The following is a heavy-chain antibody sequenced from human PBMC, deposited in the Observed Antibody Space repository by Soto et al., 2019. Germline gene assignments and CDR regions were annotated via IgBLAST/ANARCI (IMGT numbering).Heavy chain of an antibody. D-gene: IGHD6-19*01. CDR2: IYHSGST. CDR1: GGSISSSNW. V-gene: IGHV4-4*02. Sequence: SLTCAVSGGSISSSNWWSWVRQPPGKGLEWIGEIYHSGSTNYNPSLKSRVTISVDKSKNQFSLKLSSVTAADTAVYYCARDLYSSGYHWFVPWGQGTLVTVSS. CDR3: ARDLYSSGYHWFVP. J-gene: IGHJ5*02.